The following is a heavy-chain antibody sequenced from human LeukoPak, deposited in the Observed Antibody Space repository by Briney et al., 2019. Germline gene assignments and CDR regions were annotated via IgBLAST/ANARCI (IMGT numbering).Heavy chain of an antibody. CDR3: ARENGDYYAFDI. J-gene: IGHJ3*02. V-gene: IGHV3-53*01. Sequence: GGTLRLSCAASGFTVSGNYVTWVRQAPGKGLEWVSVIFTGGGTYYADSVKGRFTLSRDNSKNTLYLQMNSLRAEDTAMYYCARENGDYYAFDIWGQGTMVTVSS. CDR2: IFTGGGT. CDR1: GFTVSGNY. D-gene: IGHD4-17*01.